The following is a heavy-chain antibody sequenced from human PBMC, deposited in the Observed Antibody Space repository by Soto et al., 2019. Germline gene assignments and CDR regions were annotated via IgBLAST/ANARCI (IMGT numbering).Heavy chain of an antibody. CDR2: IKSKTDGGTT. J-gene: IGHJ3*02. Sequence: LRLSCAASGFTFSNAWMSWVRQAPGKGLEWVGRIKSKTDGGTTDYAAPVKGRFTISRDDSKNTLYLQMNSLKTEDQAVYYCTPQLLWFGDAFDIWGQGTVVTVS. CDR3: TPQLLWFGDAFDI. CDR1: GFTFSNAW. V-gene: IGHV3-15*01. D-gene: IGHD3-10*01.